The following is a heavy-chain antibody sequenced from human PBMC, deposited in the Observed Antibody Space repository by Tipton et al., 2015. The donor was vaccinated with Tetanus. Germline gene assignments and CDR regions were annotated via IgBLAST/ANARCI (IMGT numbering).Heavy chain of an antibody. CDR2: IFYSGNS. V-gene: IGHV4-61*01. D-gene: IGHD2-8*01. Sequence: LRLSCTVSGGSISDKKYYWSWIRQPPGKALEWIGDIFYSGNSISNPSFRSRVTMSVDTSRTLFSLTLIAVTAADTAVYFCARGLIDDFLGSRIYFDAWGPGTLVTVSS. CDR3: ARGLIDDFLGSRIYFDA. J-gene: IGHJ4*02. CDR1: GGSISDKKYY.